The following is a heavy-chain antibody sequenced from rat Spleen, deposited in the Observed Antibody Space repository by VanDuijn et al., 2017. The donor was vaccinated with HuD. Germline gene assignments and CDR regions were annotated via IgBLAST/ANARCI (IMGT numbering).Heavy chain of an antibody. Sequence: EVQLVESGGGLVQPGRSLKLSCAVSGFTFSDNMAWVRQAPTKGLEWVATISHDGSSTYYRDSVKGRFTVSRDNAQNTLYLQMDSLRSEDTATYYCARHDYDGYYPDYWGQGVMVTVSS. J-gene: IGHJ2*01. V-gene: IGHV5-29*01. D-gene: IGHD1-12*03. CDR1: GFTFSDN. CDR3: ARHDYDGYYPDY. CDR2: ISHDGSST.